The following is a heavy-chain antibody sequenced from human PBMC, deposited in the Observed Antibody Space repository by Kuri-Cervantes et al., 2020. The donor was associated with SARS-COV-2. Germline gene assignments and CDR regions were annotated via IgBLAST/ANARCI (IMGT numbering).Heavy chain of an antibody. J-gene: IGHJ6*02. V-gene: IGHV3-7*01. CDR1: GFTFSSYW. Sequence: ETLSLTCAASGFTFSSYWMSWVRQAPGKGLEWVANIKQDGSEKYYVDSVKGRFTISRDNAKNSLYLQMNSLRAEDTAVYYCAREAFGYCSGGSCYSVYYYYYYGMDVWGQGTTVTVSS. CDR3: AREAFGYCSGGSCYSVYYYYYYGMDV. CDR2: IKQDGSEK. D-gene: IGHD2-15*01.